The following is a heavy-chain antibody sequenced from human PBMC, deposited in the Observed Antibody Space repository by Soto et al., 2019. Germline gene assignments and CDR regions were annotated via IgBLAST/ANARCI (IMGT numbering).Heavy chain of an antibody. V-gene: IGHV1-2*04. J-gene: IGHJ5*02. Sequence: ASVKVSCKASGYTFTGYYMHWVRPAPGQGLEWMGWIKPNSGGTNYAQKFQGWLPMTRDTSITTAYMEMSRLRSDDTAVYYCARGPTPYCSTTSGYRRLDPWGQGTLVTVSS. CDR1: GYTFTGYY. D-gene: IGHD2-2*01. CDR3: ARGPTPYCSTTSGYRRLDP. CDR2: IKPNSGGT.